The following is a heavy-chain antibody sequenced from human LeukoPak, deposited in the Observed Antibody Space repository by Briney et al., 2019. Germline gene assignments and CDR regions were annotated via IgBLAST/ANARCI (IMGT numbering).Heavy chain of an antibody. Sequence: ASVKVPCKASGYTFTGYYMHWVRQAPGQGLEWMGWINPNSGGTNYAQKFQGRVTMTRDTSISTAYMELSRLRSDDTAVYYCATNLRIAASLIVWGQGTLVTVSS. CDR1: GYTFTGYY. D-gene: IGHD6-13*01. CDR3: ATNLRIAASLIV. V-gene: IGHV1-2*02. CDR2: INPNSGGT. J-gene: IGHJ4*02.